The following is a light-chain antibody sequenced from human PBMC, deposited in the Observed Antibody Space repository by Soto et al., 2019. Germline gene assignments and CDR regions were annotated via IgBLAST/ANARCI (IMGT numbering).Light chain of an antibody. CDR2: WAS. CDR3: QQYFNTPLT. J-gene: IGKJ4*01. V-gene: IGKV4-1*01. CDR1: QNVLNRANDKNY. Sequence: DIVMTQSPDSLAVSLGERATINCKSSQNVLNRANDKNYTAWYQQKPGQPPKLLIYWASTRESDVPDRFSGSGSATDFTLTISSLQAGDVAVYFCQQYFNTPLTFGGGTKVEIK.